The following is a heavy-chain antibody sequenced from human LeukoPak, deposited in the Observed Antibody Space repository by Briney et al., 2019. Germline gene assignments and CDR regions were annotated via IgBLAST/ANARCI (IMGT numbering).Heavy chain of an antibody. D-gene: IGHD6-19*01. Sequence: GGSLRLSCAASGFTFSSYGMHWVRQAPGKGLEWVAVISYDGSNKYYADSVKGRFTISRDNSKNTLYLQMNSLRAEDTAVYYCAKVSSGAVAGYLTNWGQGTLVTVSS. CDR1: GFTFSSYG. CDR3: AKVSSGAVAGYLTN. J-gene: IGHJ4*02. CDR2: ISYDGSNK. V-gene: IGHV3-30*18.